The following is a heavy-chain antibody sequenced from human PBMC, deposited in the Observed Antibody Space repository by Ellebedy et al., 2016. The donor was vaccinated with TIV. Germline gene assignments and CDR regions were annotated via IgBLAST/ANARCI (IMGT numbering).Heavy chain of an antibody. V-gene: IGHV3-53*01. Sequence: GESLKISCAASTLRVSNFYMTWVRQAPGKGLEWVGVIFGAGFTSYADSLKGRFTISRDSSKNTLYLQIDSLRVEDTAVYYCARTESGLDVWGQGTTVTVSS. CDR3: ARTESGLDV. J-gene: IGHJ6*02. CDR1: TLRVSNFY. CDR2: IFGAGFT.